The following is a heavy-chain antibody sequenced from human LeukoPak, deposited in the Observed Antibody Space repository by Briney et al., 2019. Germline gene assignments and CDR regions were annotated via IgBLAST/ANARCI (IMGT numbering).Heavy chain of an antibody. J-gene: IGHJ5*02. V-gene: IGHV4-59*08. Sequence: SETLSLTCTVSGGSISNYYWSWIRQPPGKGLEWIGYIYYSGSTSYNPSLKSRVTISVDTSKNQFSLRLSSVTAADTAVYYCARQNNFFAPWGQGTLVTVSS. CDR1: GGSISNYY. D-gene: IGHD1-20*01. CDR2: IYYSGST. CDR3: ARQNNFFAP.